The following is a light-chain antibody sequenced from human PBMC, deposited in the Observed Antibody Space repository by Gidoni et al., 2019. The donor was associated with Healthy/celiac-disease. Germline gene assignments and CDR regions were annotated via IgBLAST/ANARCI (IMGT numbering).Light chain of an antibody. V-gene: IGKV3-15*01. J-gene: IGKJ3*01. CDR1: QSVSSN. CDR3: QQYNNWPPFT. CDR2: GAS. Sequence: EIVMTQSPATLSLSPGERPTLSCRASQSVSSNLAGYQQKPGQAPSLLIYGASTRATGIPARFSGSGSGTEFTLTISSLQSEDCAVYYCQQYNNWPPFTFGPGTKVDIK.